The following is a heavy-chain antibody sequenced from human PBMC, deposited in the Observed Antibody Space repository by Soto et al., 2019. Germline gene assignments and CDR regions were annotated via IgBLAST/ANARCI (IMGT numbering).Heavy chain of an antibody. V-gene: IGHV4-30-4*01. Sequence: QSLPRTGTVFISSVSSGCYCWRRILHPPGKGLEWIGYIYYSGSTYYNPSPKRRVTISVDTSKRQFSLKLSSVTAADTAVYYCARDGEYQRLNYYGMDGWGQGTTVSVSS. CDR1: ISSVSSGCYC. CDR3: ARDGEYQRLNYYGMDG. CDR2: IYYSGST. J-gene: IGHJ6*02. D-gene: IGHD2-2*01.